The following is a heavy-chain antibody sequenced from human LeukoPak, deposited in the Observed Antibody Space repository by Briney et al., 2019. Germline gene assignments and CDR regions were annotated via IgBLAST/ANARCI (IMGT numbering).Heavy chain of an antibody. CDR3: ARVWSPPYTSTWPDYDY. V-gene: IGHV3-21*01. Sequence: GGSLRLSCAASEFTFGSYSMNWVRQAPGKGLEWVSSISSSSTYIYYADSVKGRFTISRDNAKNSLYLQMNSLRAEDTAVYYCARVWSPPYTSTWPDYDYWGQGTLVTVSS. D-gene: IGHD6-13*01. CDR2: ISSSSTYI. CDR1: EFTFGSYS. J-gene: IGHJ4*02.